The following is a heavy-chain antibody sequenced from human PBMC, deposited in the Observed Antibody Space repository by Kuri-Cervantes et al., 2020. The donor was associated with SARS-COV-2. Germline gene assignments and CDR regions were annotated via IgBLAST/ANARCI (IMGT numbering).Heavy chain of an antibody. Sequence: ASVKVSCKASGYTFTSYGISWVRQAPGQGLEWMGWISAYNGYTNYAQKLQGRVTMTTDTSTSTAYMELRSLRSDDTAVYYCARDLYYYDSSGTFDYWGQGTLVTVSS. V-gene: IGHV1-18*01. CDR2: ISAYNGYT. J-gene: IGHJ4*02. D-gene: IGHD3-22*01. CDR3: ARDLYYYDSSGTFDY. CDR1: GYTFTSYG.